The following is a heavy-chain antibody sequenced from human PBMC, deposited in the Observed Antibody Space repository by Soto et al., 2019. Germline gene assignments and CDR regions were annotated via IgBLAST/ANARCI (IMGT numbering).Heavy chain of an antibody. D-gene: IGHD3-16*01. J-gene: IGHJ4*02. CDR3: ATYDATGHGY. CDR2: ITNNGNT. Sequence: VQLQESGPGLLKPSQTLSLSCTVSGAAISSGDYYWSWLRQFPGKGLEWLGSITNNGNTFFKPFLESRAAMSAAPSRNQFSLKLTSVTVADTSVYFGATYDATGHGYWGPGTLVTVSS. CDR1: GAAISSGDYY. V-gene: IGHV4-30-4*01.